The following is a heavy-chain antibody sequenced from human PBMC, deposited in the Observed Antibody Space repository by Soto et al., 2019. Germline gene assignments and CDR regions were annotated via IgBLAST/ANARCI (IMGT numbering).Heavy chain of an antibody. D-gene: IGHD1-26*01. CDR3: AREFGSYPYYFDY. V-gene: IGHV4-61*08. Sequence: PSETLSLTCTVSGGSVSSGVYYWSWIRQPPGKGLEWIGYIYHSGSPNYNPSLKSRVTISVDTSKNQFSLKLSSVTAADTAVYYCAREFGSYPYYFDYWGQGTLVTV. CDR1: GGSVSSGVYY. J-gene: IGHJ4*02. CDR2: IYHSGSP.